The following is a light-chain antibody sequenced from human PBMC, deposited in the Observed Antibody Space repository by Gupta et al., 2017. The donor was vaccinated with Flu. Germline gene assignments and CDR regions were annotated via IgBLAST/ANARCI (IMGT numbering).Light chain of an antibody. Sequence: EIVLTQSPATLSLYPGERSTLSCRASQSVISYLAWYQQKPGQAPRLLIYDAFNRDKGIPDRFSGSGYGTEFTLTISSREPEEFAVYYCRHRSNCPCTFGQGTKVDIK. J-gene: IGKJ2*02. CDR3: RHRSNCPCT. CDR1: QSVISY. CDR2: DAF. V-gene: IGKV3-11*01.